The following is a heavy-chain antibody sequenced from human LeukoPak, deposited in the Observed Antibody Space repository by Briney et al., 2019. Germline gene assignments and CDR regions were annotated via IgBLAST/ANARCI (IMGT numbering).Heavy chain of an antibody. CDR1: GYTFTSYY. Sequence: GASVKVSCKASGYTFTSYYMHWVRQAPGQGLEWMGIINPSGGSTTYAQNFQGRVTMTRDTSTSTVYMELNNLRSEDTAVYYCARDYDWFDPWGQGTLVTVSS. D-gene: IGHD3-16*01. CDR2: INPSGGST. J-gene: IGHJ5*02. CDR3: ARDYDWFDP. V-gene: IGHV1-46*01.